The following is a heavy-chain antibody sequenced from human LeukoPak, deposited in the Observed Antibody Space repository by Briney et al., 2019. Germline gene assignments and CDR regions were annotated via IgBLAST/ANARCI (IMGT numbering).Heavy chain of an antibody. CDR2: IRCDGSNK. V-gene: IGHV3-30*02. J-gene: IGHJ3*02. CDR1: GFTFSSYG. CDR3: ARSHMVRGVIDI. Sequence: GGSLRLSCAASGFTFSSYGMHWVRQAPGKGLDWVAFIRCDGSNKYYADSVKGRFTISRDNSKNTLYLQMNSLGAEDTAVYYCARSHMVRGVIDIWGQGTMVTVSS. D-gene: IGHD3-10*01.